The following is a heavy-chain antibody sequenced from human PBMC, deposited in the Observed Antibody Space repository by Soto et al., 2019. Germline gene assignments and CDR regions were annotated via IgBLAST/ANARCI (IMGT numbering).Heavy chain of an antibody. D-gene: IGHD4-17*01. CDR1: GFSFNIYG. CDR3: ARDDKDEYGADRGGFGC. CDR2: IWYDGSNK. V-gene: IGHV3-33*01. J-gene: IGHJ4*02. Sequence: SGGGVVQPGTSLRLSCAASGFSFNIYGMHWVRQAPGKGLEWVAGIWYDGSNKYYAESVKGRFSISRDNSKNTLYLQMNSLRAEDTAVYSCARDDKDEYGADRGGFGCWGQGTLVTVSS.